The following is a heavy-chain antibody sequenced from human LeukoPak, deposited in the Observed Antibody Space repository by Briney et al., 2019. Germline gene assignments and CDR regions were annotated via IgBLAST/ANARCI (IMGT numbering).Heavy chain of an antibody. J-gene: IGHJ4*02. CDR1: GGTFSSYA. CDR3: ASTVLSYNWNSPFDY. D-gene: IGHD1/OR15-1a*01. CDR2: IIPIFGTA. Sequence: SVKVSCKASGGTFSSYATSWVRQAPGQGLEWMGGIIPIFGTANYAQKFQGRVTITADESTSTAYMELSSLRSEDTAVYYCASTVLSYNWNSPFDYWGQGTLVTVSS. V-gene: IGHV1-69*13.